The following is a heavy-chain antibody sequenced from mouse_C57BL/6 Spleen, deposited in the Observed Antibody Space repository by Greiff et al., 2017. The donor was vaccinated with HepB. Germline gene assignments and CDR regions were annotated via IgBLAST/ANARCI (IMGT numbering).Heavy chain of an antibody. D-gene: IGHD1-1*01. CDR2: IDPNSGGT. V-gene: IGHV1-72*01. Sequence: QVQLKQPGAELVKPGASVKLSCKASGYTFTSYWMHWVKQRPGRGLEWIGRIDPNSGGTKYNEKFKSKATLTVDKPSSTAYMQLSSLTSEDSAVYYCARDREFITKVVADYWGQGTTLTVSS. CDR1: GYTFTSYW. CDR3: ARDREFITKVVADY. J-gene: IGHJ2*01.